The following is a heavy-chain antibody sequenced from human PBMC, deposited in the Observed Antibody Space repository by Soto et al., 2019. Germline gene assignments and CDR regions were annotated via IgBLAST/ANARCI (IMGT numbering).Heavy chain of an antibody. CDR1: GGTFSSYA. CDR2: IIPIFGTA. J-gene: IGHJ6*02. V-gene: IGHV1-69*13. CDR3: ARDNDIVVVPAAIDYYYYGMDV. Sequence: SVKVSCKASGGTFSSYAISWVRQAPGQGLEWMGGIIPIFGTANYAQKFQGRVTITAGESTSTAYMELSSLRSEDTAVYYCARDNDIVVVPAAIDYYYYGMDVWGQGTTVTVSS. D-gene: IGHD2-2*01.